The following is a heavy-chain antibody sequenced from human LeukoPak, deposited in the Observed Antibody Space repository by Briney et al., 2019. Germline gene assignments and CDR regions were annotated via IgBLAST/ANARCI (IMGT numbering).Heavy chain of an antibody. CDR2: INPTSGVT. D-gene: IGHD1-26*01. CDR3: ARDMYSGTYGH. V-gene: IGHV1-2*02. Sequence: ASVTLSCKASGYTFIGSYMHWVRQAPAQGLEGMGWINPTSGVTKYAEKFQGRVTMTRDTSINTAYMEMSGLRSDDTAVYYCARDMYSGTYGHWGQGTLVTVSS. J-gene: IGHJ4*02. CDR1: GYTFIGSY.